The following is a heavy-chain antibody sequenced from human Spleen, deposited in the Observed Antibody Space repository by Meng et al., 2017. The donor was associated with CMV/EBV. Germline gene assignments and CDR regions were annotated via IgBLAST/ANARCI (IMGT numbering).Heavy chain of an antibody. D-gene: IGHD7-27*01. J-gene: IGHJ4*02. CDR3: ARDDNWGPDY. CDR1: GYTFAGHY. V-gene: IGHV1-2*02. Sequence: KVSCKTSGYTFAGHYLHWLRQAPGQGLEWMAWIHYDTGETNYAQNFHGRVTVTRDTSITTVYMELRSLRPDDTAMYYCARDDNWGPDYWGQGTLVTVSS. CDR2: IHYDTGET.